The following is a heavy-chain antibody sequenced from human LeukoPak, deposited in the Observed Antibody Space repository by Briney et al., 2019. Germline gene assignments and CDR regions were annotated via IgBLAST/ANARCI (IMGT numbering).Heavy chain of an antibody. D-gene: IGHD3-22*01. CDR2: IYYSGST. V-gene: IGHV4-31*03. CDR3: ARANLFYYYDSSGYAFDI. J-gene: IGHJ3*02. CDR1: GGSISSGGYY. Sequence: SETLSLTCTASGGSISSGGYYWSWIRQHPGKGLEWIGYIYYSGSTYYNPSLKSRVTISVDTSKNQFSLKLSSVTAADTAVYYCARANLFYYYDSSGYAFDIWGQGTMVTVSS.